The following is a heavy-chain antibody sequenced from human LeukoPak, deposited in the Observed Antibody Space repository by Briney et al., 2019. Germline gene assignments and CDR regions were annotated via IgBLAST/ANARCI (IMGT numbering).Heavy chain of an antibody. V-gene: IGHV3-9*01. J-gene: IGHJ4*02. Sequence: PGGSLRLSCAASGFTFDDYAMHWVRQAPGKGLEWVSGISWNSGNIGYADSVKGRFTISRDNAKNSLYLQMNSLRTEDTALYYCAKDPASSGSYYPDYWGQGTLVTVSS. D-gene: IGHD3-22*01. CDR2: ISWNSGNI. CDR1: GFTFDDYA. CDR3: AKDPASSGSYYPDY.